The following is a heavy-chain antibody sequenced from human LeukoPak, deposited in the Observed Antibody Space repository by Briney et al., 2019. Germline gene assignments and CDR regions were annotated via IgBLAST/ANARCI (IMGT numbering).Heavy chain of an antibody. CDR2: INPSGGST. J-gene: IGHJ3*02. CDR3: ARVDEMATISDAFDI. Sequence: ASVKVSCKASGYTFTSYYMHWVRQAPGQGLEWMGRINPSGGSTSYAQKFQGRVTMTRDTSTSTVYMELSSLRSEDTAVYYCARVDEMATISDAFDIWGQGTMVTVSS. D-gene: IGHD5-24*01. CDR1: GYTFTSYY. V-gene: IGHV1-46*01.